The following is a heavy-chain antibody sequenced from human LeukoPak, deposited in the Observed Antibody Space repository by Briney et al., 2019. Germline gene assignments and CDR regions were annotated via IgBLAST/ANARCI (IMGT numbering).Heavy chain of an antibody. CDR1: GFTFSSYS. CDR3: ARDQGELSRDIDY. D-gene: IGHD3-16*02. V-gene: IGHV3-21*01. CDR2: ISSSSSYI. J-gene: IGHJ4*02. Sequence: GGSLRLSCAASGFTFSSYSMNWVRQAPGKGLEWVSSISSSSSYIYYANSVEGRFTISRDNAKNSLYLQMNSLRAEDTAVYYCARDQGELSRDIDYWGQGTLVTVSS.